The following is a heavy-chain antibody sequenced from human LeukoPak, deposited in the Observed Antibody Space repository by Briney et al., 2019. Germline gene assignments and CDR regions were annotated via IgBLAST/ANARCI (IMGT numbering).Heavy chain of an antibody. CDR1: GFTISQHA. D-gene: IGHD3/OR15-3a*01. Sequence: GGSLRLSCIASGFTISQHAMSWVRQAPVKGLEWVASIRPDGSAVFYVDSVKGRFTFSRDNAKNSLDLQMNSLRAEDTAVYYCARFGLPYSIDLWGQGTMVTVS. CDR2: IRPDGSAV. CDR3: ARFGLPYSIDL. J-gene: IGHJ6*02. V-gene: IGHV3-7*01.